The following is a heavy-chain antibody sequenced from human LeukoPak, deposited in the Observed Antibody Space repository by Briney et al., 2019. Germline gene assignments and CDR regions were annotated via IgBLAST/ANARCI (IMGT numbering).Heavy chain of an antibody. Sequence: GGSLRLSCAASGLTFSSYAMSWVRQAPGKGVEWVSAVSGSGDSTYYADSVKGRLTISRDNSKNTLYLQMNSLRAEDTAVYYCAKGAYCSDTRCYASDWFDPWGQGTLVTVSS. J-gene: IGHJ5*02. V-gene: IGHV3-23*01. CDR2: VSGSGDST. CDR1: GLTFSSYA. D-gene: IGHD2-2*01. CDR3: AKGAYCSDTRCYASDWFDP.